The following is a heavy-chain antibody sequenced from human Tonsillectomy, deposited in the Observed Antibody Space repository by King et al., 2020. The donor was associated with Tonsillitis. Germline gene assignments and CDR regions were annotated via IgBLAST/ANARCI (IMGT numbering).Heavy chain of an antibody. CDR1: GFAFSNAW. CDR3: TTDLLSQCNRNCYYFDY. J-gene: IGHJ4*02. Sequence: VQLVESGGGLVKPGGSLRLSCAASGFAFSNAWMNWVRQAPGKGLEWVGRIKSKTDGETTDYVAPVKGRFTISRDDSKNTLYLQMNSLKTEDTAVYYCTTDLLSQCNRNCYYFDYWGQGTLVTVSS. D-gene: IGHD2-15*01. CDR2: IKSKTDGETT. V-gene: IGHV3-15*07.